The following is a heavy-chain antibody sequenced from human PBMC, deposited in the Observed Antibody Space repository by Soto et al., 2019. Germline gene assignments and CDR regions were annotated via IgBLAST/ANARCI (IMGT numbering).Heavy chain of an antibody. Sequence: QVQLGQSRGEVKKPGASVKVSCKTSGYSFTTYGISWVRQAPGQGLEWMGWISGYNGNTNYAQKLKGRLTMTTDTSTSTAYMELRSLTSDDTAVYYCAREGPAPYYYYGMDVWGQGSTVTVSS. V-gene: IGHV1-18*01. J-gene: IGHJ6*02. CDR3: AREGPAPYYYYGMDV. CDR1: GYSFTTYG. CDR2: ISGYNGNT.